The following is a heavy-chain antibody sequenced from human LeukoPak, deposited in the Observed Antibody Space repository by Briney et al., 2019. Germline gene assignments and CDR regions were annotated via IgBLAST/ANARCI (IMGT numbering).Heavy chain of an antibody. Sequence: SVKVSSKASGGTFSSYAISWVRQAPGQGLEWMGRIIPILGIANYAQKFQGRVTITADKSTSTAYMELSSLRSEDTAVYYCARDPGSGSYSFDYWGQGTLVTVSS. D-gene: IGHD3-10*01. CDR3: ARDPGSGSYSFDY. J-gene: IGHJ4*02. CDR2: IIPILGIA. CDR1: GGTFSSYA. V-gene: IGHV1-69*04.